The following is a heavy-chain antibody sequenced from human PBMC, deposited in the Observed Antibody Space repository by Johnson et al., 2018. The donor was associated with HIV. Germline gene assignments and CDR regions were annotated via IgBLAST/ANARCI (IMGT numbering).Heavy chain of an antibody. CDR1: GFTFSNAW. D-gene: IGHD3-22*01. V-gene: IGHV3-15*01. J-gene: IGHJ3*02. CDR2: IKSKTDGGTT. Sequence: VQLVESGGGLVKPGGSLRLSCAASGFTFSNAWMSWVLQAPGKGLEWVGRIKSKTDGGTTDYAAPVKGRFTISRDDSKNTLYLQMNSLKTEDTAVYYCRSWGSSGYYAPFYHDAFDIWGQGTMVTVSS. CDR3: RSWGSSGYYAPFYHDAFDI.